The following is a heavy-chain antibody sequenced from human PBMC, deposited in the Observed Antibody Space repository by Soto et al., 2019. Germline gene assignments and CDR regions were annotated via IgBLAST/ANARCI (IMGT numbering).Heavy chain of an antibody. Sequence: QVQLVQSGAEVKKPGSSVKVSCKASGGTFSSYAISWVRQAPGQGLEWMGGIIPIFGTANYAQKFQGRVTITADESTGTAYMELSSLRSEDTAVYYCARDLAAAGTDYYGMDVWGKGTTVTVSS. CDR3: ARDLAAAGTDYYGMDV. J-gene: IGHJ6*04. V-gene: IGHV1-69*12. D-gene: IGHD6-13*01. CDR1: GGTFSSYA. CDR2: IIPIFGTA.